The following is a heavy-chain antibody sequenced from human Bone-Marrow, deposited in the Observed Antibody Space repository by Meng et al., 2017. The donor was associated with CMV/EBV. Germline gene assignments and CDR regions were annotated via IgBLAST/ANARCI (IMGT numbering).Heavy chain of an antibody. J-gene: IGHJ4*02. CDR2: MYYSGST. Sequence: SETLSLTCTVSGGSVNSDSDYWSWIRQPPGKGLEWIGYMYYSGSTTYNPSLQGRVTISGDTSKNQFSLTVNSVTAADTAVYYCARGDFWSGYPFDYWGQGTLVTVSS. CDR3: ARGDFWSGYPFDY. D-gene: IGHD3-3*01. V-gene: IGHV4-61*01. CDR1: GGSVNSDSDY.